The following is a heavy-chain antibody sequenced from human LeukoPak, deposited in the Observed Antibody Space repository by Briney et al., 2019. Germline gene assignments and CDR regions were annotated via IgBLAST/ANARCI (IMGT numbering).Heavy chain of an antibody. J-gene: IGHJ4*02. CDR2: INHSGST. V-gene: IGHV4-39*07. CDR1: GGSISSGGYY. Sequence: SETLSLPCTVSGGSISSGGYYWSWIRQPPGKGLEWIGEINHSGSTNYNPSLKSRVTISVDTSKNQFSLKLSSVTAADTAVYYCARGAPYYFDYWGQGTLVTVSS. CDR3: ARGAPYYFDY.